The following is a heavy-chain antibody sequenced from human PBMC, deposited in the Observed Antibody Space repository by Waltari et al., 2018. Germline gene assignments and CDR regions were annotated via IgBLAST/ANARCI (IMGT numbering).Heavy chain of an antibody. CDR2: VSYSGTT. J-gene: IGHJ3*01. Sequence: QLQLQESGPRLVRPSETLSLICRSSGVSIPSNSHSWAWIRQSPGQGLEWIGAVSYSGTTYISPSLKSRVSVSRDTSKNQVSLILGSVTAADMAVYYCATYIGASVGTAAFDVWGQGTMVTVSS. V-gene: IGHV4-39*01. D-gene: IGHD5-12*01. CDR3: ATYIGASVGTAAFDV. CDR1: GVSIPSNSHS.